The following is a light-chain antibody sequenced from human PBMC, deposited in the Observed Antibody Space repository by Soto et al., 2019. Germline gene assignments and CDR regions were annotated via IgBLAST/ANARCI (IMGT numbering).Light chain of an antibody. J-gene: IGKJ1*01. CDR1: QSVSSN. V-gene: IGKV3-15*01. Sequence: EIVMTQSPATLSVSPGERATLSCRASQSVSSNLAWYQQKPGQAPRLLIYGASTRATGIPAMFSGSGSGTEFTLTISSLQSEDFAVYYCQQYNNWPSWTFGQGNKVEIK. CDR2: GAS. CDR3: QQYNNWPSWT.